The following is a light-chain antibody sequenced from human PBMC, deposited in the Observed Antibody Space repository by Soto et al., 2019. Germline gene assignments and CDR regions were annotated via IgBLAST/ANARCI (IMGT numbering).Light chain of an antibody. Sequence: QSALTQPASVSGSPGQSITISCTGTSSDVGGYNSVSWYQQYPGKAPKLMIFDVRNRPSGVSNRFSGSKSGNTASLTISGLQAEDEADYYCSSYTSSNTLVFGGGTKLTVL. CDR3: SSYTSSNTLV. J-gene: IGLJ2*01. CDR2: DVR. V-gene: IGLV2-14*03. CDR1: SSDVGGYNS.